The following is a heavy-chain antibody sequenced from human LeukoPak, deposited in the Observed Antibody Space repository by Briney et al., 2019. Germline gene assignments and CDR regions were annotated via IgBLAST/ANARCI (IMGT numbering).Heavy chain of an antibody. V-gene: IGHV1-69*06. CDR3: ARDGRDGDNYVAWFDP. CDR1: GGTFSNYG. D-gene: IGHD5-24*01. Sequence: ASVKVSCKASGGTFSNYGFSWLRQAPGQGLEWMGGIIQMFGTANYAQKFQGRVTIPADKSTSTAYMELSSLRSEDTAVYFCARDGRDGDNYVAWFDPWGQGTLVTVSS. CDR2: IIQMFGTA. J-gene: IGHJ5*02.